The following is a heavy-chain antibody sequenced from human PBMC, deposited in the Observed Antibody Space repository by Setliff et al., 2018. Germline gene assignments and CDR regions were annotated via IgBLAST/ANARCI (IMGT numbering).Heavy chain of an antibody. CDR1: GFAFSSYG. CDR3: VKWDSKYVSGSHYMDV. D-gene: IGHD3-16*01. Sequence: GGSLRLSCAASGFAFSSYGMHWVRQAPGKGLEWVAFIRFDGTNKYYADSVKGRFTISRDNSKNTLYLQVNTLRPEDTAVYYCVKWDSKYVSGSHYMDVWGKGTTVTVSS. V-gene: IGHV3-30*02. J-gene: IGHJ6*03. CDR2: IRFDGTNK.